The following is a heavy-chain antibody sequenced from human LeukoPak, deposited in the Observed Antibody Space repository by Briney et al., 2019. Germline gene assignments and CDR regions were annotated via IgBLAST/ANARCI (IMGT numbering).Heavy chain of an antibody. Sequence: SSETLSLTCAVYGGSFSGYYWSWIRQPPGKGLEWIGEINHSGSTNSNPSLKSRVTISVDTSKNQFSLKLSSVTAADTAVYYCARVEYDSSGYYYVGGAFDIWGQGTMVTVSS. CDR2: INHSGST. CDR3: ARVEYDSSGYYYVGGAFDI. J-gene: IGHJ3*02. D-gene: IGHD3-22*01. V-gene: IGHV4-34*01. CDR1: GGSFSGYY.